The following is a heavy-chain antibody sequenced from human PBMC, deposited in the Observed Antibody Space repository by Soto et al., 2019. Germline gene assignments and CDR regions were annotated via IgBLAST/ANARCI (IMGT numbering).Heavy chain of an antibody. V-gene: IGHV1-69*06. Sequence: GASVKVSCQAGGGPFSSYAIRWVRQGPGRGLECMGGIIPIFGTANYAQKFQGRVTITADKSTSTAYMELSSLRSEGRAVYYCARDYILYGSGSYDLFDYYYGMDVWGQAIRVTAYS. D-gene: IGHD3-10*01. CDR3: ARDYILYGSGSYDLFDYYYGMDV. CDR1: GGPFSSYA. J-gene: IGHJ6*02. CDR2: IIPIFGTA.